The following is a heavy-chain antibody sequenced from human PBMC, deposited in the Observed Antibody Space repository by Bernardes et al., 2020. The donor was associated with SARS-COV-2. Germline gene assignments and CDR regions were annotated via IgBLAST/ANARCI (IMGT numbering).Heavy chain of an antibody. V-gene: IGHV3-23*01. CDR1: GFTFSSYA. CDR3: AKERHPRPPIAAAYDY. J-gene: IGHJ4*02. D-gene: IGHD6-13*01. Sequence: GGSLRLSCAASGFTFSSYAMSWVRQAPGKGLEWVSAISGSGGSTYYADSVKGRFTISRDNSKNTLYLQMNSLRAEDTAVYYCAKERHPRPPIAAAYDYWGQGTLVTVSS. CDR2: ISGSGGST.